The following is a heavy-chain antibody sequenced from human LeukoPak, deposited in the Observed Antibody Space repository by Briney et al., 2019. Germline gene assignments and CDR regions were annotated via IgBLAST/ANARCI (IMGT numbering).Heavy chain of an antibody. J-gene: IGHJ5*02. V-gene: IGHV4-38-2*01. Sequence: MPSETLSLTCAVSGYSISSGYYWGWIRQPPGKGLEWVGSIYHSGSTYYNPSLKSRVTISVDTSKNQFSLKLSSVTAADTAVYYCARVAQNYYGSGSYYNGFQNWFDRWGQGTLVTVSS. D-gene: IGHD3-10*01. CDR3: ARVAQNYYGSGSYYNGFQNWFDR. CDR1: GYSISSGYY. CDR2: IYHSGST.